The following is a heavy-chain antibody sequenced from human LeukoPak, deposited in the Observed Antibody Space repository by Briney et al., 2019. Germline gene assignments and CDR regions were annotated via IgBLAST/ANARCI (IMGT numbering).Heavy chain of an antibody. V-gene: IGHV4-4*07. D-gene: IGHD4-17*01. CDR3: ARDRTVTHAFDI. J-gene: IGHJ3*02. Sequence: SESLSLTCTVSGDSIDNYYWNWIRQPAGKGLEWIGRFYASGSTNYNPSLKSRVTMSVDTSKNQFSLKLSSVTAADTAVYYCARDRTVTHAFDIWGQGTMGTVSS. CDR1: GDSIDNYY. CDR2: FYASGST.